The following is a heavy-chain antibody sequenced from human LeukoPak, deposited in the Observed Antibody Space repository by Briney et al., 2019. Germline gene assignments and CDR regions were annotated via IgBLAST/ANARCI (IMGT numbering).Heavy chain of an antibody. V-gene: IGHV5-10-1*01. CDR1: GYTFTSYW. Sequence: GESLKISCKGSGYTFTSYWISWVRQMPGKGLEWMGKIDPSDSYTSYSPSFQGHVTISADKSISAAFLQWSSLKASDTAMYYCARRQGCSSSSCPPDSWGQGTLVTVSS. D-gene: IGHD2-15*01. CDR2: IDPSDSYT. J-gene: IGHJ4*02. CDR3: ARRQGCSSSSCPPDS.